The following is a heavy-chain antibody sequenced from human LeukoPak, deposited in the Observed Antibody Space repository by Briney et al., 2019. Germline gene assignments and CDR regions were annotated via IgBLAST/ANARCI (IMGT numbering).Heavy chain of an antibody. V-gene: IGHV4-34*01. D-gene: IGHD2-2*01. CDR3: ARDARERIDY. J-gene: IGHJ4*02. Sequence: PSETLSLTCAAYGGSFSGYYWSWIRQPPGKGLEWIGEINHSGSTNYNPSLKSRVTISVDTSKNQFSLKLSSVTAADTAVYYCARDARERIDYWGQGTLVTVSS. CDR1: GGSFSGYY. CDR2: INHSGST.